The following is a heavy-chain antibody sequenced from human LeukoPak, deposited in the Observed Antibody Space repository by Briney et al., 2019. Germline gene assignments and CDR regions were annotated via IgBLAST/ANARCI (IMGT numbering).Heavy chain of an antibody. Sequence: GGSLRLSRAASGFTFSSYAMSWVRQAPGKGLEWVSVISGNTYTTYYADSVKGRFTISRDNSKNTLSLQMNSLRAEDTAVYYCAKDLYSYMDVWGKGTTVTVSS. V-gene: IGHV3-23*01. CDR2: ISGNTYTT. CDR3: AKDLYSYMDV. J-gene: IGHJ6*03. CDR1: GFTFSSYA.